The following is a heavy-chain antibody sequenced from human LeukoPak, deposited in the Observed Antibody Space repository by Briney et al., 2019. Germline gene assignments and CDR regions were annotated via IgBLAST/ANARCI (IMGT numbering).Heavy chain of an antibody. CDR2: IYYSGST. Sequence: SQTLSLTCTVSGGSISSGDYYWSWIRQPPGKGLEWIGYIYYSGSTYYNPSLKSRVTISVDTSKNQFSLKLSSVTAADTAVYYRARDNWNYISEYWGQGTLVTVSS. CDR3: ARDNWNYISEY. D-gene: IGHD1-7*01. J-gene: IGHJ4*02. V-gene: IGHV4-30-4*01. CDR1: GGSISSGDYY.